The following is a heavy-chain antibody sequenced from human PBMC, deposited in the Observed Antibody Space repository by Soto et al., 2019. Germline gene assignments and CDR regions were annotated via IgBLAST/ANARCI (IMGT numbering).Heavy chain of an antibody. J-gene: IGHJ3*02. CDR1: GYSFTNFW. Sequence: GESLKISCKGSGYSFTNFWIGWVRQMPGKGLEWMGIIYPGDSDTRYSPSFRGQVTISADKSVNTVYLHWSSLKASDTAVYYCARLSHDYGDYVGAFDIWGQGTMVTVSS. CDR3: ARLSHDYGDYVGAFDI. V-gene: IGHV5-51*01. CDR2: IYPGDSDT. D-gene: IGHD4-17*01.